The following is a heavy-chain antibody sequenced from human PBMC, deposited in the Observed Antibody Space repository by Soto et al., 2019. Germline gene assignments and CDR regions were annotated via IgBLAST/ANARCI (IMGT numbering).Heavy chain of an antibody. CDR1: GFTSSNYV. CDR2: ISGSGGSA. Sequence: PVGSLRLSCAASGFTSSNYVMTWVRQGPGKGLEWVSAISGSGGSAYYADSVKGRFTISRDNSKNTLYLQMNSLRADDSGVYYCAKDPYSGVLVPVAIGFDPWGPGTLVTVSS. CDR3: AKDPYSGVLVPVAIGFDP. D-gene: IGHD2-2*01. J-gene: IGHJ5*02. V-gene: IGHV3-23*01.